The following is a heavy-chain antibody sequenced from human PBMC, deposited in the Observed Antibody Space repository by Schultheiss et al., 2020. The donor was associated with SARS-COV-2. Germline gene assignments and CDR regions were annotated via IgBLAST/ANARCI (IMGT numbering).Heavy chain of an antibody. CDR1: GCTFSSYA. D-gene: IGHD6-19*01. CDR3: ARDGSSGWSHNSYDGMDV. V-gene: IGHV1-69*04. CDR2: IIPILGIA. J-gene: IGHJ6*02. Sequence: SVKVSCKASGCTFSSYAISWVRQAPGQGLEWMGRIIPILGIANYAQKFQGRVTITADKSTSTAYMELSSLRSEDTAVYYCARDGSSGWSHNSYDGMDVWGQGTTVTVSS.